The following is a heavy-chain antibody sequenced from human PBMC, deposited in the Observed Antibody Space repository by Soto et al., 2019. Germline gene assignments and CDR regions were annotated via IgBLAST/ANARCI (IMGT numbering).Heavy chain of an antibody. Sequence: QLQLQESGPGLVKPSETLSLTCIVSGGAISSNSFYWGWIRQSPGKGLEWIGSIYYTGGTYYNPSLTSRVTISVDTSRNQFSLKLNSVTAADTAVYYCVRRVYYDRDGYYFGGHFDYWGQGTLVTVSS. CDR1: GGAISSNSFY. CDR3: VRRVYYDRDGYYFGGHFDY. CDR2: IYYTGGT. J-gene: IGHJ4*02. V-gene: IGHV4-39*01. D-gene: IGHD3-22*01.